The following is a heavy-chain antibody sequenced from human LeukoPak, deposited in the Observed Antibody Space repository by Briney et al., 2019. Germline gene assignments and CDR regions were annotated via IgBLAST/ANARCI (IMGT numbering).Heavy chain of an antibody. CDR3: AKAGGVGYYYDTRGYQLDY. V-gene: IGHV3-23*01. Sequence: PGGSLRLSCAASGFAFSSYGMSWIRQAPGKGLEWVSAITGSGGSTYYADSVKGRFTISRDNSKNTLYLQMNSLRVEDTALYYCAKAGGVGYYYDTRGYQLDYWGQGTQVTVSS. CDR2: ITGSGGST. D-gene: IGHD3-22*01. CDR1: GFAFSSYG. J-gene: IGHJ4*02.